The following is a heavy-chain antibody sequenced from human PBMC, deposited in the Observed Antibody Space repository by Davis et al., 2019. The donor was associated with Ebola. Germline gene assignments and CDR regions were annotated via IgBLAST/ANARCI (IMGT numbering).Heavy chain of an antibody. D-gene: IGHD2-2*02. CDR1: GGSISSGDYY. Sequence: SETLSLTCTVSGGSISSGDYYWSWIRQPPGKGLEWIGYIYYSGSTYYNPSLKSRVTISVDTSKNQFSLKLSSVTAADTAVYYCARVRVVPAAIVGRYYYYGMDVWGQGTTVTVSS. J-gene: IGHJ6*02. CDR2: IYYSGST. V-gene: IGHV4-30-4*01. CDR3: ARVRVVPAAIVGRYYYYGMDV.